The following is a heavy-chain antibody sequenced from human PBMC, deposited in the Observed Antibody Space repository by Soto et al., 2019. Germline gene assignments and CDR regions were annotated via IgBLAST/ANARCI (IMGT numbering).Heavy chain of an antibody. D-gene: IGHD3-10*01. Sequence: ASVKVSCKASGYTFTGYYMHWVRQAHGQGLEWMGWINPNSGGTNYAQKFQGWVTMTRDTSISTAYMELSRLRSDDTAVYYCARDRPSDYYGPLYGMEVWGQGTTVTVSS. CDR2: INPNSGGT. V-gene: IGHV1-2*04. CDR3: ARDRPSDYYGPLYGMEV. J-gene: IGHJ6*02. CDR1: GYTFTGYY.